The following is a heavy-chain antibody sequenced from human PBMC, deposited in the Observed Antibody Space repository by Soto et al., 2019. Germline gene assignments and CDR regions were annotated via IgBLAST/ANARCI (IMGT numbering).Heavy chain of an antibody. CDR2: INAGNGDT. Sequence: ASVKGSCKASGYTFTSYAMHWVRQAPGQRLEWMGWINAGNGDTKYSQKFQGRVTITRDTSASTAYMELSSLRSEDTAVYYCARGLGYCSGGTCEAPPFDPWGQGTLVTVSS. CDR3: ARGLGYCSGGTCEAPPFDP. V-gene: IGHV1-3*01. D-gene: IGHD2-15*01. J-gene: IGHJ5*02. CDR1: GYTFTSYA.